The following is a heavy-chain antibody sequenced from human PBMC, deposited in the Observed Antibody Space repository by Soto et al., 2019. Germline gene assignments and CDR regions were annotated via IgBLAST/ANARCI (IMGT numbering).Heavy chain of an antibody. CDR2: IISSGST. J-gene: IGHJ3*02. D-gene: IGHD3-16*01. CDR1: GFTFSNYA. CDR3: AKGGGPKLREAFDI. Sequence: EVQLLESGGGLVQPGGSLRLSCAASGFTFSNYAINWVRQAPGKGLEWVSTIISSGSTYSADSVKGRFTISRDIPTNTLYLEMNSLRADDTAVYYCAKGGGPKLREAFDIWGHGTVVTVSS. V-gene: IGHV3-23*01.